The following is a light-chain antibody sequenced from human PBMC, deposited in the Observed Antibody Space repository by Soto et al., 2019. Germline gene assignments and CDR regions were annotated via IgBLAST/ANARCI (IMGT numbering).Light chain of an antibody. CDR2: DAS. CDR1: QSVSSY. V-gene: IGKV3-11*01. Sequence: EIVLAQSPATLSFPPGEIATLSCRASQSVSSYLAWYQQKPGQAPRLLIYDASNRATGIPARFSGSGSGTDFTLTISSLEPEDFAVYYCQQRSNWPPITFGQGTRLEIK. CDR3: QQRSNWPPIT. J-gene: IGKJ5*01.